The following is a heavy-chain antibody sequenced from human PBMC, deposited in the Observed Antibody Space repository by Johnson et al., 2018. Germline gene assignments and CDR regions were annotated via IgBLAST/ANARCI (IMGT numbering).Heavy chain of an antibody. CDR2: ISYDGSNK. Sequence: QVQLVESGGGVVQPGRSLRLSCAASGFTFSSYGMPWVRQAPGKGLEWVAVISYDGSNKYYVDSVKGRFTISRDNSKNTLFMKMNSLRVEDTAVYYCAKVAQRYFDWLHAALDSWGQGTMVTVAS. CDR3: AKVAQRYFDWLHAALDS. V-gene: IGHV3-30*18. CDR1: GFTFSSYG. D-gene: IGHD3-9*01. J-gene: IGHJ3*02.